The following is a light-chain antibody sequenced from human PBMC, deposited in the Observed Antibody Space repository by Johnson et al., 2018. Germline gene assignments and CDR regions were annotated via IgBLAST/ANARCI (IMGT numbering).Light chain of an antibody. J-gene: IGLJ1*01. CDR2: ENN. CDR3: GTCDSSLSAGYV. V-gene: IGLV1-51*02. CDR1: SSNIGNNY. Sequence: QSVLTQPPSVSAAPGQKVTISCSGSSSNIGNNYVSWYQQLPGTDPKLLIYENNKRPSGIPDRFSGSKSGTSATLGITGLQTGDEADYYCGTCDSSLSAGYVFGTCTKVTVL.